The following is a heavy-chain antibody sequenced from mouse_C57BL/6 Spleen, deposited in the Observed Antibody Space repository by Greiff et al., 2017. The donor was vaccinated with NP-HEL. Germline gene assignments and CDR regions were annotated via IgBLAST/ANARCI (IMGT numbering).Heavy chain of an antibody. Sequence: VQLQESGPELVKPGASVKISCKASGYAFSSSCMNWVKQRPGQGLEWIGRIFPGDGDTNYIGKFKGKATLTADKSSSTAYMQLSSLTSEDSAVDFCARGEGYSFAYWGQGTLVTVSA. CDR2: IFPGDGDT. V-gene: IGHV1-82*01. CDR3: ARGEGYSFAY. J-gene: IGHJ3*01. D-gene: IGHD2-3*01. CDR1: GYAFSSSC.